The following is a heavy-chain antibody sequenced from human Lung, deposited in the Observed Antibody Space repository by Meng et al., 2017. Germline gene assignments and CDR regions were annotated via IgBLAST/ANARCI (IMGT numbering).Heavy chain of an antibody. V-gene: IGHV4-34*01. CDR1: GGSFSDYY. D-gene: IGHD4-11*01. Sequence: QGQLTPWGAGLLKPSETLSLTCVVSGGSFSDYYWSWIRQPPGKGLEWIGEINHSGSTNYNPSLESRATISVDTSQNNLSLKLSSVTAADSAVYYCARGPTTMAHDFDYWGQGTLVTVSS. CDR3: ARGPTTMAHDFDY. CDR2: INHSGST. J-gene: IGHJ4*02.